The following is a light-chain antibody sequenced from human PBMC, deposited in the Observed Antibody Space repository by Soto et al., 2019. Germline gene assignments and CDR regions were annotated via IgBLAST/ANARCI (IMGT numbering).Light chain of an antibody. J-gene: IGLJ1*01. CDR3: GTWDSSLSAV. CDR1: SSNIGNNY. Sequence: QSVLTQPPSVSAAPGQKVTISCSGSSSNIGNNYVSWYQQLPGTAPKLLIYENNKRPSGIPDRFSGSKSGTSATLGSTGLQTGDEADYYCGTWDSSLSAVFGTGTKLTVL. V-gene: IGLV1-51*02. CDR2: ENN.